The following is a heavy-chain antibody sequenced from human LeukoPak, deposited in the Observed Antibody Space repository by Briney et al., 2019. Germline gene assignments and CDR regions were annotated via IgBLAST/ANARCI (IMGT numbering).Heavy chain of an antibody. D-gene: IGHD3-9*01. CDR3: AKDKEYDILTGPYYFDY. J-gene: IGHJ4*02. V-gene: IGHV3-9*01. CDR1: GFTFDDYA. Sequence: GGSLRLSCAASGFTFDDYAMHWVRQAPGKGLEWVSGISWNSGSIVYADSVKGRFTISRDNAKNSLYLQMNSLRAEDTALYYCAKDKEYDILTGPYYFDYWGQGTLVTVSS. CDR2: ISWNSGSI.